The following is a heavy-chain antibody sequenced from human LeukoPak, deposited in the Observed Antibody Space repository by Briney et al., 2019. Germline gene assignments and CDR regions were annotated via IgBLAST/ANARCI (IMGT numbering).Heavy chain of an antibody. Sequence: GSLRLSCAASGFTFSSYAMSWVRQAPGKGLEWVSAISGSGGSTYYADSVKGRFTISRDNSKNTLYLQMNSLRAEDTAVYYCAKDCGIAAAGSSWFDPWGQGTLVTVSS. CDR1: GFTFSSYA. D-gene: IGHD6-13*01. CDR2: ISGSGGST. CDR3: AKDCGIAAAGSSWFDP. V-gene: IGHV3-23*01. J-gene: IGHJ5*02.